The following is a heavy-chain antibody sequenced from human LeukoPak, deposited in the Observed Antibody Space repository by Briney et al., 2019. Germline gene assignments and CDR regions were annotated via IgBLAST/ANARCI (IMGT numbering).Heavy chain of an antibody. CDR2: ISNSGST. Sequence: SETLSLTCTVPGGSISSSSHYWGWIRQPPGKGLEWIGSISNSGSTYYNPSLKSRVTISVDTSNNQFSLKLSSMTAADTAVYYCATTTIRLGYWGQGTLVTVSS. D-gene: IGHD1-26*01. V-gene: IGHV4-39*07. CDR1: GGSISSSSHY. CDR3: ATTTIRLGY. J-gene: IGHJ4*02.